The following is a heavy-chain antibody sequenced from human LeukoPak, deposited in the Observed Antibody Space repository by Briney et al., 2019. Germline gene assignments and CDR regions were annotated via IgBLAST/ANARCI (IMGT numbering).Heavy chain of an antibody. D-gene: IGHD3-10*01. V-gene: IGHV3-48*03. CDR3: ARRGPYYCIDY. CDR1: GFTFSTYE. J-gene: IGHJ4*02. CDR2: ISSSSSTI. Sequence: GGSLRLSCAAFGFTFSTYEMNWVRQAPGKGLEWVSYISSSSSTIYYADSVKGRFTISRDNAENSLYLQMNSLRAEDTAVYYCARRGPYYCIDYWGQGTLVTVSS.